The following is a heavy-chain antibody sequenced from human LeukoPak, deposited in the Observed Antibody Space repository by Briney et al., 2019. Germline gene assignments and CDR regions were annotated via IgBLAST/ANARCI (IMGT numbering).Heavy chain of an antibody. J-gene: IGHJ4*02. CDR2: INPNSGGT. CDR1: GYTFTGYY. CDR3: ARGGAGDGYNFSY. V-gene: IGHV1-2*02. Sequence: ASVKVSCKTSGYTFTGYYIHWVRQAPGQGLEWMGWINPNSGGTNYAQKFQGRVTMTRDTSITTAYMELSRLRSDDTAVYYCARGGAGDGYNFSYWGQGTLVTVSS. D-gene: IGHD5-12*01.